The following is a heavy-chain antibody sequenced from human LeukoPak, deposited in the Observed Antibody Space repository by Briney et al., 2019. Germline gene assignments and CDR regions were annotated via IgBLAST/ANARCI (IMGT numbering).Heavy chain of an antibody. CDR1: GDSVSSNSAA. J-gene: IGHJ4*02. D-gene: IGHD6-19*01. CDR2: TYYRSKWYN. CDR3: ARASVPYSSGWYILDY. V-gene: IGHV6-1*01. Sequence: SQTLSLTCAISGDSVSSNSAACNWIRQSPSRGLECLGRTYYRSKWYNDYAVSVKSRITINPYTSKNQFSLQLNSVTPEDTAVYYCARASVPYSSGWYILDYWGQGALVTVSS.